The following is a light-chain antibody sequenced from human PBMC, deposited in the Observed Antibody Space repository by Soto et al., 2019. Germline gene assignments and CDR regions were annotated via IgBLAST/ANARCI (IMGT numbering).Light chain of an antibody. Sequence: QSALTQPPSASGSPGQSVTISCTGTSSDVGGYNYVSWYQHHPGKAPKLMIYDVSKRPSGVPDRFSGSKSGNTASLTVSGLQPEDEADYYCSSYAGSNNYVFGTGTKVTVL. V-gene: IGLV2-8*01. CDR2: DVS. J-gene: IGLJ1*01. CDR1: SSDVGGYNY. CDR3: SSYAGSNNYV.